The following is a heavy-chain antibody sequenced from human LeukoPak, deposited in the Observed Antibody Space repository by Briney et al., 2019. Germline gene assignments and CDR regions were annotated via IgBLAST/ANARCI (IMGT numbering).Heavy chain of an antibody. CDR2: IRPGDSRT. CDR3: ARWTVVVVAATKNDAFDT. J-gene: IGHJ3*02. V-gene: IGHV5-51*01. D-gene: IGHD2-15*01. CDR1: GYSFTSYW. Sequence: GESLKISCQGSGYSFTSYWIGWVGQLPGKGLEWMGIIRPGDSRTVSSPSFQGQVTISADKSISTAYLQWSSLKASDTAMYYCARWTVVVVAATKNDAFDTWGQGTMVTVSS.